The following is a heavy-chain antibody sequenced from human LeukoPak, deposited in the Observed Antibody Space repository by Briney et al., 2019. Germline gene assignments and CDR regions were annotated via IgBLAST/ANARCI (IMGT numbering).Heavy chain of an antibody. J-gene: IGHJ4*02. V-gene: IGHV3-30*03. Sequence: GGSLRLSCAASRLTFDSYAMYWVRQAPGKGLEWVAFISYDGKDKKYAESVKGRFTISRDDSKNKLYLNLASLRAEDTAHYYCVLSMRRVAVYGPLDSWGQGTLIIVSS. CDR2: ISYDGKDK. CDR3: VLSMRRVAVYGPLDS. D-gene: IGHD2/OR15-2a*01. CDR1: RLTFDSYA.